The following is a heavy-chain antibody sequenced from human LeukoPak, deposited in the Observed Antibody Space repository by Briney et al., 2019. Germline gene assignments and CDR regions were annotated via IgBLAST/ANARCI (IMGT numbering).Heavy chain of an antibody. Sequence: ASVKVSCKASGYTFTGYYMHWVRQAPGQGLEWMGWINPNSGGTNYAQKFQGRVTMTRDTSISTAYMELSRLRSDDTAVYYCARAESIVATKWVDHWFDPWGQGTLVTVSS. D-gene: IGHD5-12*01. CDR2: INPNSGGT. V-gene: IGHV1-2*02. J-gene: IGHJ5*02. CDR3: ARAESIVATKWVDHWFDP. CDR1: GYTFTGYY.